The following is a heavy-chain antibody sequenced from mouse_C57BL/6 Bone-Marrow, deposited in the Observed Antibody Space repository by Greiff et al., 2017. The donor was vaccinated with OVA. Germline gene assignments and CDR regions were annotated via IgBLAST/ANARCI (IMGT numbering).Heavy chain of an antibody. V-gene: IGHV1-54*01. CDR3: ARITTDFAY. J-gene: IGHJ3*01. Sequence: VQLQQSGAELVRPGTSVKVSCKASGYAFTNYLIEWVKQRPGQGLEWIGVINPGSGGTNYNEKFKGKATLTADKSSSTAYMQLSSLTSEDSAVYFCARITTDFAYWGQGTLVTVSA. CDR2: INPGSGGT. D-gene: IGHD1-1*01. CDR1: GYAFTNYL.